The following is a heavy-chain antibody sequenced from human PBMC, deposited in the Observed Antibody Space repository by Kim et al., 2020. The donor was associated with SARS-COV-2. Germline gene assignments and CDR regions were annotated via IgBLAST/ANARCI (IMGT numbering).Heavy chain of an antibody. Sequence: SVKARITSSRDHSKNPLYLQMNSLRAEDTAVYYCARVYVPDGSGSYAFDIWGQGTMVTVSS. V-gene: IGHV3-30*01. J-gene: IGHJ3*02. CDR3: ARVYVPDGSGSYAFDI. D-gene: IGHD3-10*01.